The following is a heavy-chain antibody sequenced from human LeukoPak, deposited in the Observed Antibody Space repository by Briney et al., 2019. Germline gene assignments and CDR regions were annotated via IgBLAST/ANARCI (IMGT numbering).Heavy chain of an antibody. D-gene: IGHD5-24*01. CDR3: ARVIRRDGYNYDGFDI. Sequence: PSETLSLTCAVYGGSFSGYYWSWIRQPPGKGLEWIGEINHSGSTNYNPSLKSRVTISVDTSKNQFSLKLSSVTAADTAVYYCARVIRRDGYNYDGFDIWGQGTMVTVSS. V-gene: IGHV4-34*01. CDR2: INHSGST. CDR1: GGSFSGYY. J-gene: IGHJ3*02.